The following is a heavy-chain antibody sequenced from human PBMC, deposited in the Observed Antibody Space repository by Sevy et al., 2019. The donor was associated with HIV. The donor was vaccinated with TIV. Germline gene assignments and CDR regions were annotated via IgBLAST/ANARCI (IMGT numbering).Heavy chain of an antibody. J-gene: IGHJ4*02. Sequence: GGSLRLSCSASGFTFRTYAMHSVRQAPGNGLEYVSAISGNGGTTYYADSVKGRFTISRDNSKNTLFLQMSSLRADDTAVYYCVKDVSSTWYHFDYWGQGTLVTVSS. D-gene: IGHD6-13*01. CDR3: VKDVSSTWYHFDY. CDR1: GFTFRTYA. CDR2: ISGNGGTT. V-gene: IGHV3-64D*06.